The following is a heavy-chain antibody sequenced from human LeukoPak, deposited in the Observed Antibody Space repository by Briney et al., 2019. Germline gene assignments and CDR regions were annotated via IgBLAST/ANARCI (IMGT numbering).Heavy chain of an antibody. J-gene: IGHJ6*02. V-gene: IGHV3-30-3*01. CDR1: GFTFSTSA. CDR3: AREEGGSGWYSYYYGMDV. Sequence: GGSLRLSCAASGFTFSTSAMHWVRQAPGKGLEWVAVISEDGSNKYYADSVKGRFTISRDNSKNTLYLQMNSLRAEDTAVYYCAREEGGSGWYSYYYGMDVWGQGTTVTVSS. D-gene: IGHD6-19*01. CDR2: ISEDGSNK.